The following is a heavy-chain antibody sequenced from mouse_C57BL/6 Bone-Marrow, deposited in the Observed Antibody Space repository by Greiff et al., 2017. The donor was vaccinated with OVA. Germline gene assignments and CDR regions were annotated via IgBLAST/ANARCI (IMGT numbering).Heavy chain of an antibody. D-gene: IGHD2-4*01. V-gene: IGHV1-5*01. J-gene: IGHJ3*01. CDR3: TRCYDYAGFAY. CDR2: IYPGNSDT. CDR1: GYTFTSYW. Sequence: EVQLQQSGTVLARPGASVKMSCKTSGYTFTSYWMHWVKQRPGQGLEWIGAIYPGNSDTSYNQKFKGKAKLTAVTSASTAYMALSSLTTEDSAVDYCTRCYDYAGFAYWGQGTLVTVSA.